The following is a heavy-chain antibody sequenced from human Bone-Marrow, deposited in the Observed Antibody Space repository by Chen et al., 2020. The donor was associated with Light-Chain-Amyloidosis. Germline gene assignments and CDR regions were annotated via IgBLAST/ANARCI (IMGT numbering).Heavy chain of an antibody. CDR3: AREWSGFDY. D-gene: IGHD2-15*01. CDR1: GDSISSYK. Sequence: QVQLQESGPGLVTPSETLSLTCSVSGDSISSYKWSEIRQPPGQGPEYIGHIYVGRYTDYNPSLRGRVTISADTSNNEFSMKLLSVTVTDTAIYYCAREWSGFDYWGQGALVTVSS. CDR2: IYVGRYT. J-gene: IGHJ4*02. V-gene: IGHV4-59*01.